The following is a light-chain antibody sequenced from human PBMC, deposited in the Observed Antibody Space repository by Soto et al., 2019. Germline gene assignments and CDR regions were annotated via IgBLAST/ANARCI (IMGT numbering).Light chain of an antibody. V-gene: IGKV1-39*01. CDR2: AAS. CDR1: QSISSY. CDR3: QQSYSTYRT. J-gene: IGKJ2*01. Sequence: DIQMTQSPSSLSASVGDRVTITCRASQSISSYLNWYQQKPGKAPKLLIYAASSLQSGVPSRFSGSGSGTDFTLPISSLQPEDFATYYCQQSYSTYRTFGQGTKLEIK.